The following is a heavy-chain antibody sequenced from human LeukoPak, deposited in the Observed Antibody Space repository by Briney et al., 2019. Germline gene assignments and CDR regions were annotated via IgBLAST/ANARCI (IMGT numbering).Heavy chain of an antibody. D-gene: IGHD2-15*01. Sequence: ASVKVSCKASGYTFTSYGISWVRQAPGQGLEWMGWISAYNGNTNYAQKLQGRVTMTTDTSTSTAYMELRSLRSDDTAVYYCARDLSRYCSGGSCYGVDPWGQGTLVTVSS. J-gene: IGHJ5*02. CDR3: ARDLSRYCSGGSCYGVDP. CDR2: ISAYNGNT. V-gene: IGHV1-18*01. CDR1: GYTFTSYG.